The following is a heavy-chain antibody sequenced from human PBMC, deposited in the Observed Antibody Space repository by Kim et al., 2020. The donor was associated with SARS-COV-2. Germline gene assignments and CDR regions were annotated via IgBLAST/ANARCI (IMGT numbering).Heavy chain of an antibody. Sequence: DTRYSPSFQGQVTISADKSISTAYLQWSSLKASDTAMYYCARVSGSYVDYWGQGTLVTVSS. J-gene: IGHJ4*02. CDR3: ARVSGSYVDY. V-gene: IGHV5-51*01. CDR2: DT. D-gene: IGHD1-26*01.